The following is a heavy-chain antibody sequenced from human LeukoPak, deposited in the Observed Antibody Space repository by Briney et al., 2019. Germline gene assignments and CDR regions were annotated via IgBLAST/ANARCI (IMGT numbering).Heavy chain of an antibody. V-gene: IGHV3-30*04. CDR1: GFTFSSYA. CDR3: AREGVVVAAAGEYYFDY. CDR2: ISYDGSNK. J-gene: IGHJ4*02. Sequence: GGSLRLSCAASGFTFSSYAMHWVRQAPGKGLEWAAVISYDGSNKYYADSVKGRFTISRDNSKNTLYLQMNSLRAEDTAVYYCAREGVVVAAAGEYYFDYWGQGTLVTVSS. D-gene: IGHD6-13*01.